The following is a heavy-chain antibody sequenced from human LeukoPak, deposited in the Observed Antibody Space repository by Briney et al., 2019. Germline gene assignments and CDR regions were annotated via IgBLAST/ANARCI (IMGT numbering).Heavy chain of an antibody. CDR3: ARGFLPGIAAAGTGY. CDR2: IYYSGST. CDR1: GGSISSYY. V-gene: IGHV4-59*01. J-gene: IGHJ3*01. D-gene: IGHD6-13*01. Sequence: SETLSLTCTVSGGSISSYYWSWIRQPPGKGLEWIGYIYYSGSTSYNPSLKSRVTISVDTSKNQFSLKLSSVTAADTAVYYCARGFLPGIAAAGTGYWGQGTMVTVSS.